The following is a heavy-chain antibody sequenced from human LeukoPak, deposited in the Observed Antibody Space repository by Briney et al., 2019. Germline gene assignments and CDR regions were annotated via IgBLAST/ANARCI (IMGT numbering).Heavy chain of an antibody. CDR3: AKDLDSSSWYGYYFDY. J-gene: IGHJ4*02. D-gene: IGHD6-13*01. V-gene: IGHV3-23*01. CDR2: ISGSGGST. CDR1: GFTFSSYA. Sequence: PGGSLRLSCAASGFTFSSYAMSWVRQAPGKGLEWVSAISGSGGSTYYADSVKGRFTISRDNSKNTLYLQMNSLRAEDTAVYYCAKDLDSSSWYGYYFDYWGQGTLVTVSS.